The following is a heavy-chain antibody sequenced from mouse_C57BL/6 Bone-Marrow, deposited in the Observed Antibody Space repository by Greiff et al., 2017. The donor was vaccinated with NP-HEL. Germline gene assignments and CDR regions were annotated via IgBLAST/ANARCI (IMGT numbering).Heavy chain of an antibody. CDR3: AIFITTVVGGYYYAMDY. CDR2: IHPSGSDT. J-gene: IGHJ4*01. Sequence: QVQLQQPGAELVKPGASVKVSCKASGYTFTSYWMHWVKQRPGQGLEWIGRIHPSGSDTNYNQKFKGKATLTVDKSSSTAYMQLSSLTSEDSAVYYCAIFITTVVGGYYYAMDYWGQGTSVTVSS. D-gene: IGHD1-1*01. V-gene: IGHV1-74*01. CDR1: GYTFTSYW.